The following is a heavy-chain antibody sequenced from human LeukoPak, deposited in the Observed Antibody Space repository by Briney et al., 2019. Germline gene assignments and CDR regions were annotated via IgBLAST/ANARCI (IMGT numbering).Heavy chain of an antibody. D-gene: IGHD3-10*01. CDR3: AKSNGYGLVDI. Sequence: PSETLSLTCTVSGYSISSGYYWGWIRQPPGKGLEWIANIYHSGSTYYSPSLKSRVTISLDTSRNQFSLKLNSVTAADTAVYYCAKSNGYGLVDIWGQGTMVTVSS. J-gene: IGHJ3*02. V-gene: IGHV4-38-2*02. CDR2: IYHSGST. CDR1: GYSISSGYY.